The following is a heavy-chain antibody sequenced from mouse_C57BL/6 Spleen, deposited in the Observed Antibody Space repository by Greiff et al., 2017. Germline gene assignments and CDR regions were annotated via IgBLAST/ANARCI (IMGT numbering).Heavy chain of an antibody. V-gene: IGHV1-52*01. D-gene: IGHD2-4*01. Sequence: VQLQQPGAELVRPGSSVKLSCKASGYTFTSYWLHWVKQRPIQGLEWIGNIDPSDSETHYNQKFKDKATLTVDKSSSTAYMQLSSLTSEDSAVYYGARSGDYPYFDDWGTGTTVTVSS. CDR3: ARSGDYPYFDD. CDR1: GYTFTSYW. J-gene: IGHJ1*03. CDR2: IDPSDSET.